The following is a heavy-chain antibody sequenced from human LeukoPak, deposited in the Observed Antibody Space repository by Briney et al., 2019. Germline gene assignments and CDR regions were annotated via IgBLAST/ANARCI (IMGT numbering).Heavy chain of an antibody. D-gene: IGHD4-17*01. CDR3: ARHGTTVTTSI. CDR2: IWYDGSNK. Sequence: PGGSLRLSCAASGFTFSSYGMHWVRQAPGKGLEWVAVIWYDGSNKYYADSVKGRFTISRDDSKNTAYLEMNSLKTEDTAVYYCARHGTTVTTSIWGQGTLVTVSS. CDR1: GFTFSSYG. V-gene: IGHV3-33*01. J-gene: IGHJ4*02.